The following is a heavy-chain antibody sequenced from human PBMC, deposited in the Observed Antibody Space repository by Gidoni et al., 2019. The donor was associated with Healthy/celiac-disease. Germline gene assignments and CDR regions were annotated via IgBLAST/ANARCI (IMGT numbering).Heavy chain of an antibody. Sequence: QVQLVQSGAEVKKPGSSVKVSCKASGGTFSSYAIRWVRQAPGQGLEWMGRIIPILGIANYAQKFQGRVTITADKSTSTAYMELSSLRSEDTAVYYCARDPVPYYDFWSGYHAFDIWGQGTMVTVSS. CDR1: GGTFSSYA. D-gene: IGHD3-3*01. CDR2: IIPILGIA. V-gene: IGHV1-69*04. CDR3: ARDPVPYYDFWSGYHAFDI. J-gene: IGHJ3*02.